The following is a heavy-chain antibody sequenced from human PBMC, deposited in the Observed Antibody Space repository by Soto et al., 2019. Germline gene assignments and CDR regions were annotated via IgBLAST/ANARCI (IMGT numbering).Heavy chain of an antibody. Sequence: PSETLSLTCTVSGGSISSGDYYWSWIRQPPGKGLEWIGYIYYSGSTYYNPSLKSRVTISVDTSKNQFSLKLSSVTAADTAVYYCASADNWNIQALDYWGQGTLVTVSS. D-gene: IGHD1-20*01. CDR2: IYYSGST. CDR1: GGSISSGDYY. V-gene: IGHV4-30-4*01. J-gene: IGHJ4*02. CDR3: ASADNWNIQALDY.